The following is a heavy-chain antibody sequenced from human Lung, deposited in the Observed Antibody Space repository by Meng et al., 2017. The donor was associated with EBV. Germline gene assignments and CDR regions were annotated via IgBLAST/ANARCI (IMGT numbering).Heavy chain of an antibody. V-gene: IGHV4-30-4*01. D-gene: IGHD2-15*01. Sequence: QLQWPCPGLAKPAQTLSLTSTVSGGSIRGGDYYWSWIRQPPGKGLEWIGYIYYSGSTYYNPSLKSRVTISVDTSKNQFSLKLSSVTAADTAVYYCAREWCSGGSCYPDYWGQGTLVTVSS. CDR3: AREWCSGGSCYPDY. CDR2: IYYSGST. CDR1: GGSIRGGDYY. J-gene: IGHJ4*02.